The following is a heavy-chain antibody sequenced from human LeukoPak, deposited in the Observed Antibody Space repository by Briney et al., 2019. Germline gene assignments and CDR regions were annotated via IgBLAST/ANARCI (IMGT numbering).Heavy chain of an antibody. D-gene: IGHD3-9*01. CDR2: ISGTGDST. J-gene: IGHJ4*02. V-gene: IGHV3-23*01. CDR1: GFTFSNYA. CDR3: AKDRELYCDMMTDLGSFDY. Sequence: PGGSLRLSCEGSGFTFSNYAMSWVRQAPGKGLEWVSRISGTGDSTYYAHSVKGRFTISRDISKNTVYLQMNSLRAEDTAVYYCAKDRELYCDMMTDLGSFDYWGQGALVTVSS.